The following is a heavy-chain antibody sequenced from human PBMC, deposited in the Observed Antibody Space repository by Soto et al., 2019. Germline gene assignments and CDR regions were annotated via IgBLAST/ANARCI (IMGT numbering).Heavy chain of an antibody. Sequence: EVQLVESGGGLVQPGGSLRLSCAASGLTVSSHYMSWVRQAPGKGLEWVSVIYSGGSTYYADSVKGRFTISRDNSKNTLYLQMNSLRAEDTAVYYCARDRSTNWFAPWGQGTLVTVSS. V-gene: IGHV3-66*01. CDR3: ARDRSTNWFAP. J-gene: IGHJ5*02. D-gene: IGHD2-15*01. CDR2: IYSGGST. CDR1: GLTVSSHY.